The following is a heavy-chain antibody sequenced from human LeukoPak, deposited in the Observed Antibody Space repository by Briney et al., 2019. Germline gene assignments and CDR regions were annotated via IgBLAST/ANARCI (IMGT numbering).Heavy chain of an antibody. CDR2: MNPNSGNT. Sequence: ASVKVSCKASEGPFRSYTISWVRQATGQGLEWMGWMNPNSGNTGYAQKFQGRVTMTRNTSISTAYMELSSLRSDDTAVYYCISSDYYFGFDYWGQGTLVTVSS. D-gene: IGHD3-22*01. CDR3: ISSDYYFGFDY. J-gene: IGHJ4*02. V-gene: IGHV1-8*02. CDR1: EGPFRSYT.